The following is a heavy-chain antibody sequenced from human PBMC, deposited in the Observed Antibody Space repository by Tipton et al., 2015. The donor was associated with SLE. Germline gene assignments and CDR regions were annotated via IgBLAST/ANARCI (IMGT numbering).Heavy chain of an antibody. V-gene: IGHV3-53*01. CDR1: GFTVSGNY. J-gene: IGHJ6*03. D-gene: IGHD1-26*01. Sequence: SLRLSCAASGFTVSGNYMGWVRQAPGKGLDWVSVIYGGGSTDYAASVKGRFTISRDNSQNTLFLQMNSLRAEDTAVYYCARDIGYYYYYMDVWGKGTTVTVSS. CDR3: ARDIGYYYYYMDV. CDR2: IYGGGST.